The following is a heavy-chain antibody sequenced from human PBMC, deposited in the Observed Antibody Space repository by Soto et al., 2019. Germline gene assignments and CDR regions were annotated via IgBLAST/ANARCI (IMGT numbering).Heavy chain of an antibody. Sequence: QVQLVESGGGVVQPGRSLRLSCAASGFTFSSYGMHWVRQAPGKGLECVAVIWDAGSNKYYADSVKGRFTISRDNSKNTMYLQMNSLRADDTAVYYCARDRVAFFVRVAPYGMDVSVQGTTVTVSS. CDR2: IWDAGSNK. CDR1: GFTFSSYG. V-gene: IGHV3-33*01. J-gene: IGHJ6*02. D-gene: IGHD3-3*02. CDR3: ARDRVAFFVRVAPYGMDV.